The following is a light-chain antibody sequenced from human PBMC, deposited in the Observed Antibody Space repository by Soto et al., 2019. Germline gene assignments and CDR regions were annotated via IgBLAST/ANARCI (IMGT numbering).Light chain of an antibody. CDR1: QSVSSK. V-gene: IGKV3-15*01. CDR3: QQYNNWPRT. CDR2: GAS. Sequence: EIVMTQSPATLSVSPGEGATLSCRASQSVSSKLAWYQQKPGQAPRLLIYGASTRATGIPARFSGSGSGTEFTLIISSLQSEDSAVYYCQQYNNWPRTFGQGTKVDNK. J-gene: IGKJ1*01.